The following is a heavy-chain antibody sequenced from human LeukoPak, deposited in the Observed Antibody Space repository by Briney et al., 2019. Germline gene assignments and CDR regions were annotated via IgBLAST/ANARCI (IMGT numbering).Heavy chain of an antibody. J-gene: IGHJ4*02. D-gene: IGHD4-23*01. CDR1: GFSFSNYG. V-gene: IGHV3-23*01. Sequence: PGGSLRLSCATSGFSFSNYGMNWVRQAPGKGLEWVSGITGNGATTYYADSVKGRFTISRDNSRNTVYLQMNSLRAEDTAVYYCARDYGGSSPFDYWGQGTLVTVSS. CDR2: ITGNGATT. CDR3: ARDYGGSSPFDY.